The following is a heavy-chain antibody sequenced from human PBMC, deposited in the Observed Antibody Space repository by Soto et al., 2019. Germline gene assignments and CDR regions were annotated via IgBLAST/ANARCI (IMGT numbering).Heavy chain of an antibody. V-gene: IGHV3-30*09. CDR3: ARGHHRNDWYPIDY. CDR1: GFTFSNYA. J-gene: IGHJ4*02. Sequence: QVQLVESGGGVVQPGRSLRLSCTASGFTFSNYALHWVRQAPGKGLEWMAVVSTDGGERFYADSVKGRFVISRDNAKSTLYFQLNSLRSEDTATYYCARGHHRNDWYPIDYWGQGTVVTVSS. D-gene: IGHD6-19*01. CDR2: VSTDGGER.